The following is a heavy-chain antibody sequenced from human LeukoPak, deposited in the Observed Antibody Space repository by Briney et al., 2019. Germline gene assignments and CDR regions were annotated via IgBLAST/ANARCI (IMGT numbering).Heavy chain of an antibody. J-gene: IGHJ4*02. V-gene: IGHV4-59*08. CDR2: IYYSGST. D-gene: IGHD5-18*01. Sequence: KPSETLSLTCTVSGGSISSYYWSWIRQPPGKGLEWIGYIYYSGSTNYNPSLKSRATISVDTSKNQFSLKLSSVTAADTAVYYCARHTAMVTYFDYWGQGTLVTVSS. CDR1: GGSISSYY. CDR3: ARHTAMVTYFDY.